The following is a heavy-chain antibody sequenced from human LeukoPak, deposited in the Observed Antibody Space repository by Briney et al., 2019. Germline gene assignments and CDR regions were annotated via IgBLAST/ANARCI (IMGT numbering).Heavy chain of an antibody. CDR2: ISYDASNA. D-gene: IGHD1-14*01. J-gene: IGHJ6*04. Sequence: GRSRRLSCAASGFSFSDYPIYWVRQAPGEGLGWVAVISYDASNAFYKDSVRGRFTISRDNAKNTVYLQMDSVKSDDTAVYYCARSPGFPFGQMDVWGKGTMVIVSS. V-gene: IGHV3-30*04. CDR1: GFSFSDYP. CDR3: ARSPGFPFGQMDV.